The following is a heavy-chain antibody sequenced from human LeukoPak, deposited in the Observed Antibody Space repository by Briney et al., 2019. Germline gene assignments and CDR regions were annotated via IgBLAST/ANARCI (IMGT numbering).Heavy chain of an antibody. CDR3: TYSSGPIDY. Sequence: PSETLSLTCAVYGGSFSGYYWSWIRQPPGKGLEWIGEINHSGSTNYNPSLKSRVTISVDTSKNQSSLKLSSVTAADTAVYYCTYSSGPIDYWGQGTLVTVSS. V-gene: IGHV4-34*01. D-gene: IGHD6-19*01. J-gene: IGHJ4*02. CDR2: INHSGST. CDR1: GGSFSGYY.